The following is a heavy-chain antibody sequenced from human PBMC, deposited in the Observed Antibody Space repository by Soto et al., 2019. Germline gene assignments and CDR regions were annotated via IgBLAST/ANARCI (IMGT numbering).Heavy chain of an antibody. CDR1: GFTFTNAW. V-gene: IGHV3-15*01. CDR2: IRSKTDGGTT. CDR3: ASGMVRDNYYGMDV. D-gene: IGHD3-10*01. Sequence: EVQLVESGGGLVKPGGSLRLSCAASGFTFTNAWMSWVRQAPGKGLEWVGRIRSKTDGGTTAYAAPVKGRFTISRADSKNTLYLQMNSLKTEDTAVYFCASGMVRDNYYGMDVWGQGTTVTVSS. J-gene: IGHJ6*02.